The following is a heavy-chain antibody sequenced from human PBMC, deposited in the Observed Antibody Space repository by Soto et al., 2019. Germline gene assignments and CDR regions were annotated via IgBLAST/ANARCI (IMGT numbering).Heavy chain of an antibody. CDR3: ARSVGAALSDY. CDR1: GYTFTSYA. V-gene: IGHV1-3*01. CDR2: INAGNGNT. Sequence: QVQLVQSGAEVKKPGASVKVSCKASGYTFTSYAMNWVRQAPGQRLEGMGWINAGNGNTKYSQKFQGRVTITRDTSASTAYMELSSLRSEDTAVYYCARSVGAALSDYWGQGTLVTVSS. D-gene: IGHD1-26*01. J-gene: IGHJ4*02.